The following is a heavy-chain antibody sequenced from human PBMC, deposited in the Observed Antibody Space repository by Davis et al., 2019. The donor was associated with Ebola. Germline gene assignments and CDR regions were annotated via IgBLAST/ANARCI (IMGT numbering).Heavy chain of an antibody. CDR2: ISGSGGST. CDR3: AKEGGVPDPTLGYCSSTSCYGAFDI. Sequence: GESLKISCAASGFTFSSYAMSWVRQAPGKGLEWVSAISGSGGSTYYADSVKGRFTISRDNSKNTLYLQMNSLRAEDTAVYYCAKEGGVPDPTLGYCSSTSCYGAFDIWGQGTMVTVSS. V-gene: IGHV3-23*01. J-gene: IGHJ3*02. D-gene: IGHD2-2*01. CDR1: GFTFSSYA.